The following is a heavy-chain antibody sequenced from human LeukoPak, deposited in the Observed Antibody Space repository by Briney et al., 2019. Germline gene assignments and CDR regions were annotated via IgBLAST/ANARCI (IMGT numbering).Heavy chain of an antibody. CDR3: ATRMYTNYGFDY. Sequence: SGTLSLTCTVSGGSISNYYWSWIRQPPGKGLEWIGYIYYSGTTNYNPSLKSRVTISVDTSKNQFSLKLTSVPAADTAVYYCATRMYTNYGFDYWGQGTLVTVSS. CDR2: IYYSGTT. D-gene: IGHD4-11*01. V-gene: IGHV4-59*08. J-gene: IGHJ4*02. CDR1: GGSISNYY.